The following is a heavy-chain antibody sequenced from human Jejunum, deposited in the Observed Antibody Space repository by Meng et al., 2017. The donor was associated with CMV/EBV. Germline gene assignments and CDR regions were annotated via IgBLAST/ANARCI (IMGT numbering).Heavy chain of an antibody. J-gene: IGHJ6*02. Sequence: FTGYYMHWVRQAPGQGLEWMGWINPNSGGTNYAQKFQGRVTMTRDTSISTAYMELSRLRSDDTAVYYCARDKVEIVVVLANGMDVWGQGTTVTVSS. CDR1: FTGYY. CDR3: ARDKVEIVVVLANGMDV. V-gene: IGHV1-2*02. CDR2: INPNSGGT. D-gene: IGHD2-2*03.